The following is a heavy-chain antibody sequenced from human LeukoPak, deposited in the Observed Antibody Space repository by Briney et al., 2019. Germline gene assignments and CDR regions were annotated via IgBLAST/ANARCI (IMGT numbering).Heavy chain of an antibody. V-gene: IGHV4-61*02. J-gene: IGHJ6*03. D-gene: IGHD6-19*01. CDR2: IYTSGST. CDR3: ARVLSSYYYYYMDV. Sequence: SETLSLTCTVSGGSISSGSYYWSWIRQPAGKGPEWIGRIYTSGSTNYNPSLKSRVTISVDTSKNQFSLKLSSVTAADTAVYYCARVLSSYYYYYMDVWGKGTTVTVSS. CDR1: GGSISSGSYY.